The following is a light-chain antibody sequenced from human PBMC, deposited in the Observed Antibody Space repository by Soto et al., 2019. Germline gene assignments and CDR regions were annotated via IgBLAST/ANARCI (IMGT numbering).Light chain of an antibody. Sequence: EIVLTQSPGTLSLSPGERATLSCRASQSVSSSYLAWYQQKPGQAPRLLIYGASSRATGIPDRFSGSGSGTDCTLTLSRLEPEDFAFYYCQQYGNSPPYTFGQGTKLEIK. CDR2: GAS. CDR3: QQYGNSPPYT. CDR1: QSVSSSY. J-gene: IGKJ2*01. V-gene: IGKV3-20*01.